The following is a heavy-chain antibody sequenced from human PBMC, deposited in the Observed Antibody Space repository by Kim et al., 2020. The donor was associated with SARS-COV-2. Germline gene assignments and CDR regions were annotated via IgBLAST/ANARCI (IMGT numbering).Heavy chain of an antibody. J-gene: IGHJ4*02. D-gene: IGHD3-16*02. Sequence: SETLSLTCTVSGGSISSSGYYWGWIRQPPGKGLEWIGSIYYSGSTYYNPSLKSRVTISVDTSKNQFSLKLSSVTAADTAVYYCARERPPFTDSVWGSDRFPFDYWGQGTLVTVSS. CDR3: ARERPPFTDSVWGSDRFPFDY. V-gene: IGHV4-39*02. CDR1: GGSISSSGYY. CDR2: IYYSGST.